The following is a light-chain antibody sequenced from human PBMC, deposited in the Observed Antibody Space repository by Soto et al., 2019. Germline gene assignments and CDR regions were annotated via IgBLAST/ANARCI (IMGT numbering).Light chain of an antibody. CDR3: QQAITFPLT. V-gene: IGKV1-12*01. J-gene: IGKJ4*01. CDR2: AAS. Sequence: DLPMTQSPSSVSASVGDRVIITCRASQGVSSWLAWYQHKPGTAPKLLIYAASTLQSGVPSRFSGSGSGTDFSLTISSLQPEDSATYYCQQAITFPLTFGGGTKVEI. CDR1: QGVSSW.